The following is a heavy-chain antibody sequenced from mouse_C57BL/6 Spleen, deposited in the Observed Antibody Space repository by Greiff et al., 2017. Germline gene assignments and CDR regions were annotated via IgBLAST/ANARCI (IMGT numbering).Heavy chain of an antibody. CDR2: ISLKSDNYAT. D-gene: IGHD1-1*01. CDR1: GFTFSNYW. J-gene: IGHJ2*01. CDR3: TGGTVVVSYYFDY. Sequence: EVKLVESGGGLVQPGGSMKLSCVASGFTFSNYWLNWVRQSPEKGLAWVAQISLKSDNYATHYADSVKGRFTISRDDSKSSVYLQRNNLRAEDTGIYYCTGGTVVVSYYFDYWGQGTTLTVSS. V-gene: IGHV6-3*01.